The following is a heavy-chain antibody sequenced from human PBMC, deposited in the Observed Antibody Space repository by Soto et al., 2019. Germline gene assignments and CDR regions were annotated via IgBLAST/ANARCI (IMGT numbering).Heavy chain of an antibody. CDR2: IYRIGST. Sequence: EVQLVESGGGLVQPGGSLRLSCAASGFNVSNMYMSWVRQAPGKGLEWVSIIYRIGSTYYADSVKGRFTISRHNSKHTLYLQMNRLRAADTAVYYCASAPLDYYYFGMDVWGQGTTVTVSS. V-gene: IGHV3-53*04. CDR1: GFNVSNMY. J-gene: IGHJ6*02. CDR3: ASAPLDYYYFGMDV.